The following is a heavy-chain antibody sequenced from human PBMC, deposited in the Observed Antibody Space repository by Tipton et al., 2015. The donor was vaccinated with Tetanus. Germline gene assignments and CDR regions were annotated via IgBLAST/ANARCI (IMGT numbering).Heavy chain of an antibody. CDR1: GGSLSSGTYY. J-gene: IGHJ5*02. CDR2: IYYNGNA. CDR3: ATQTDNWFDP. Sequence: LRLSCTVSGGSLSSGTYYWAWIRQPPGKGLEWVGNIYYNGNAYYNESLESRFTISIDRPKNQFSLKMTSVTATDTAVYYCATQTDNWFDPWGQGTLVTVSS. V-gene: IGHV4-39*01.